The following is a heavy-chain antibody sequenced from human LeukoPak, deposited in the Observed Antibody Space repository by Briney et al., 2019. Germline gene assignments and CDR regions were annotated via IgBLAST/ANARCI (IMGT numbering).Heavy chain of an antibody. CDR3: ARHISGSYSSYFDY. CDR2: IYCSGST. V-gene: IGHV4-59*08. Sequence: PSGTLSLTCTVSGGSISSYYWSWIRQPPGKGLEWIWYIYCSGSTNYNPSLKSRVTISVDTSKNQFSLKLSSVTAADTAVYYCARHISGSYSSYFDYWGQGTLVTVSS. J-gene: IGHJ4*02. D-gene: IGHD1-26*01. CDR1: GGSISSYY.